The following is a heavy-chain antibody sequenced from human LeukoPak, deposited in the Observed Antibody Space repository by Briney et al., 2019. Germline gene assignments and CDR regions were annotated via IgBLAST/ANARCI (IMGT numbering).Heavy chain of an antibody. Sequence: ASVKVSCKASGYTFSGYYIHWVRQAPGQGLEWMGWIKPNSGGTNYAQKFQGRVTMTRDTSISTAYMELSRLRSDDTAVYYCARRYSSTWYWFDYWGQGTLVSVS. D-gene: IGHD6-13*01. CDR1: GYTFSGYY. CDR3: ARRYSSTWYWFDY. J-gene: IGHJ4*02. V-gene: IGHV1-2*02. CDR2: IKPNSGGT.